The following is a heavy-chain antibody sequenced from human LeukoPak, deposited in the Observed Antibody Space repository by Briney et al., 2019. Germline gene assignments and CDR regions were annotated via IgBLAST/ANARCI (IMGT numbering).Heavy chain of an antibody. Sequence: SETLSLTCTVSGGSISSYYWNWIRQPPGKGLEWIGYIYYSGSTNYNPSLKSRVTISVDTSRNQFSLKLSSVTAADTAVYYCARNRITIFGVVIEFDYWGQGTLVTVSS. CDR3: ARNRITIFGVVIEFDY. V-gene: IGHV4-59*08. D-gene: IGHD3-3*01. J-gene: IGHJ4*02. CDR1: GGSISSYY. CDR2: IYYSGST.